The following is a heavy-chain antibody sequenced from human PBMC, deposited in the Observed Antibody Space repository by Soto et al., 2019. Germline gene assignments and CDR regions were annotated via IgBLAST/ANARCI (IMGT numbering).Heavy chain of an antibody. CDR2: INAGNGNT. D-gene: IGHD2-21*02. Sequence: TPRASVKVSCKASGYTFTSYAMHWVRQAPGQRLEWMGWINAGNGNTKYSQKFQGRVTITRDTSASTAYMELSSLRSEDTAVYYCARAAYCGGDCHFDYWGQRTLVTVSS. J-gene: IGHJ4*02. V-gene: IGHV1-3*01. CDR1: GYTFTSYA. CDR3: ARAAYCGGDCHFDY.